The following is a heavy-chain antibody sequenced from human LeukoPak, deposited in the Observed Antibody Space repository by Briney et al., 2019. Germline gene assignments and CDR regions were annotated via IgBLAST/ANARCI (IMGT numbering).Heavy chain of an antibody. Sequence: ASVKVSCKASGYTFTSYYMHWVRQAPGQGLEWMGIINPSGGSTSYAQNLQGRVSMTTDTSTSTAYMDLRSLRSDDTAVYYCARAPKWELLPDYFDYWGQGTLVTVSS. CDR1: GYTFTSYY. D-gene: IGHD1-26*01. CDR3: ARAPKWELLPDYFDY. V-gene: IGHV1-46*01. CDR2: INPSGGST. J-gene: IGHJ4*02.